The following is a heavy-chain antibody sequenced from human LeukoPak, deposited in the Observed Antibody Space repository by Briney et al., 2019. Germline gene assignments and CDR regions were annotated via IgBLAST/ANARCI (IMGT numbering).Heavy chain of an antibody. J-gene: IGHJ4*02. CDR2: ISYHGSNK. V-gene: IGHV3-30*18. CDR3: AKLGVISSDFDY. D-gene: IGHD3-10*01. CDR1: GHPHRSYD. Sequence: GRPRRLLCAASGHPHRSYDMHWVRHPPAKGLEWVAVISYHGSNKYYADSVKGRFTISRDNSKNTLYLQMNSLRAEDTAVYYCAKLGVISSDFDYWGQGTLVTVSS.